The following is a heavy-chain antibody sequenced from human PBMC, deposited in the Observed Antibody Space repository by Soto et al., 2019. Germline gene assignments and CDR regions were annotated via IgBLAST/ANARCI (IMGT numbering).Heavy chain of an antibody. D-gene: IGHD2-15*01. V-gene: IGHV1-69*01. Sequence: QVQLVQSGAEVKKPGSSVKVSCKASGGTFSRDAISWVRQAPGQGLEWMGGIIPMFGTVKYVQKFQGRLTITADESTTTAYMELRSLRSDDTAVYYCARGVVVVAASQLGWFDPWGQGTLVTVSS. J-gene: IGHJ5*02. CDR1: GGTFSRDA. CDR2: IIPMFGTV. CDR3: ARGVVVVAASQLGWFDP.